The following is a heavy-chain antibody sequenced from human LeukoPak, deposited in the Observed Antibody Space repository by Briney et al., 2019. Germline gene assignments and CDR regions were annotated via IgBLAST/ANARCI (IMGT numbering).Heavy chain of an antibody. D-gene: IGHD3-16*01. CDR1: GFTFSNYG. Sequence: GGSLRLSCAASGFTFSNYGMHWVRQAPGKGLEWVATITYDGSSEYYADSVKDRFTVSRDNSKNTLYLQMGSLKTEDTAVYYCAKRGDGGHKSLEYWGQGTLVTVSS. V-gene: IGHV3-30*18. CDR3: AKRGDGGHKSLEY. J-gene: IGHJ4*02. CDR2: ITYDGSSE.